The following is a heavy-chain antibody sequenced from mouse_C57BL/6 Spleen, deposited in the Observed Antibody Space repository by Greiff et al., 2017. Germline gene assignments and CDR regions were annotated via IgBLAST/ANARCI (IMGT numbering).Heavy chain of an antibody. V-gene: IGHV1-80*01. CDR3: ARGDGYYPHAMDY. D-gene: IGHD2-3*01. Sequence: QVQLQQSGAELVKPGASVKISCKASGYAFSSYWMNWVKQRPGKGLEWIGQIYPGDGDTNYNGKVKGKATLTTDKTSSTAYMQLSSLTSEDSAVYFCARGDGYYPHAMDYWGQGTSVTVSA. CDR1: GYAFSSYW. CDR2: IYPGDGDT. J-gene: IGHJ4*01.